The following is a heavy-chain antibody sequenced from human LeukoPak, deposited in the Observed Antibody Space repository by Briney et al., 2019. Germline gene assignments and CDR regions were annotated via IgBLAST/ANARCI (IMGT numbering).Heavy chain of an antibody. CDR3: TTASTYYDFWSGYYAFDY. CDR1: GFTFSNAW. Sequence: GGSLRLSCAASGFTFSNAWMSWVRQAPGKGLEWVGRIKSKTDGGTTDYAAPVKGRFTISRDDSKNTLYLQMNSLKTEDTAVYYCTTASTYYDFWSGYYAFDYWGQGTLVTVSS. V-gene: IGHV3-15*01. CDR2: IKSKTDGGTT. D-gene: IGHD3-3*01. J-gene: IGHJ4*02.